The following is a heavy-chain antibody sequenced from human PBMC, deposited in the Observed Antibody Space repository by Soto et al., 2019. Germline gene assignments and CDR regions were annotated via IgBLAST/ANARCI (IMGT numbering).Heavy chain of an antibody. D-gene: IGHD4-4*01. CDR3: ASRSYSNHYYYYGMDV. CDR2: MNPNSGNT. CDR1: GYTFTSYD. J-gene: IGHJ6*02. V-gene: IGHV1-8*01. Sequence: QVQLVQSGAEVKKPGASVKVSCKASGYTFTSYDINWVRQATGQGREWMGWMNPNSGNTGYAQKFQGRVTMTRNTSISTAYMELSSLRSEDTAVYYCASRSYSNHYYYYGMDVWGQGTTVTVSS.